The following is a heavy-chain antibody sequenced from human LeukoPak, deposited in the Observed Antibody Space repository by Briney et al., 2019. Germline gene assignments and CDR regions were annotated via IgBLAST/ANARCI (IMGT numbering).Heavy chain of an antibody. Sequence: GGSLTLSCAASGFTFSSYWMNWVRQAPGKGLEWVSGISPNGVITYYADSVKGRFTISRDNSKGTVYLQMNSLRPEDTAVYYCAKDDAWLQYGNWGRGTLVTVSS. CDR3: AKDDAWLQYGN. CDR1: GFTFSSYW. CDR2: ISPNGVIT. D-gene: IGHD5-24*01. V-gene: IGHV3-23*01. J-gene: IGHJ4*02.